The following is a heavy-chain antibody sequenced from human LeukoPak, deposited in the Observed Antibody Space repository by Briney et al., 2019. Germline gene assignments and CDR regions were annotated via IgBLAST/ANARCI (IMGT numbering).Heavy chain of an antibody. D-gene: IGHD6-19*01. Sequence: GRSLRLSCTTSGFTFGDYAMSWVRQAPGKGLEWVGYIRSKTYGGTTEYAASVKGRFTISRDDSKSIAYLQMNSLKTEDTAVYYCTRVGNGAVAGTADYWGQGTLVTVSS. CDR2: IRSKTYGGTT. CDR1: GFTFGDYA. CDR3: TRVGNGAVAGTADY. V-gene: IGHV3-49*04. J-gene: IGHJ4*02.